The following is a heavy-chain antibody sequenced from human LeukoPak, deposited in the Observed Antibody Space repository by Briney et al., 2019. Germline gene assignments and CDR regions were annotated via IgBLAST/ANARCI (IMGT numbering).Heavy chain of an antibody. Sequence: GGSLRLSCAASGFTFSSYGMHWVRQAPGKGLEWVAVISYDGSNKYYADSVKGRFTISRDNSKNTLYLQMNSLRAEDTAVYYCAEDNAFEWLVRWSGARGGFDYWGQGTLVTVSS. J-gene: IGHJ4*02. V-gene: IGHV3-30*18. D-gene: IGHD6-19*01. CDR1: GFTFSSYG. CDR3: AEDNAFEWLVRWSGARGGFDY. CDR2: ISYDGSNK.